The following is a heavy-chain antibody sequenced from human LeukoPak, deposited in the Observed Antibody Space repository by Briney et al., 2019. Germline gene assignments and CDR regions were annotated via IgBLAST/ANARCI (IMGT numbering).Heavy chain of an antibody. CDR2: IKQDGSEK. CDR1: EFTFSNFW. V-gene: IGHV3-7*01. Sequence: GGSLRLSCSASEFTFSNFWMSWVRQAPGKGPEWVANIKQDGSEKYYVDSVKGRFTISRDNAETSLHLQMNSHRAEDTAVYYCARGGNHGDYWYFDLWGRGTLVTVSS. D-gene: IGHD4-17*01. J-gene: IGHJ2*01. CDR3: ARGGNHGDYWYFDL.